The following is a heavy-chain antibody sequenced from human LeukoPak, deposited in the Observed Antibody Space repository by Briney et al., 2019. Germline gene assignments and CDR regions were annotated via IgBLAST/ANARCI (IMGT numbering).Heavy chain of an antibody. J-gene: IGHJ4*02. CDR3: ATDGSSGWYDYFDY. V-gene: IGHV1-18*01. D-gene: IGHD6-19*01. CDR2: ISAYNGNT. CDR1: GYTFTSYG. Sequence: ASVKVSCKASGYTFTSYGISWVRQAPGQGLEWMGWISAYNGNTNYAQKLQGRVTMTTDTSTSTAYMELSSLRSEDTAVYYCATDGSSGWYDYFDYWGQGTLVTVSS.